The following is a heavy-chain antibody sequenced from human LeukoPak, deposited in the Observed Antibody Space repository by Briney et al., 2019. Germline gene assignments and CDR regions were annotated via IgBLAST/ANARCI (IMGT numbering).Heavy chain of an antibody. Sequence: GGSLRLSCTASGFTFSSYWMNWVRQAPGKGLEWVANIKLDGSEKNYVDSVKGRFTISRDNTKNSLYLQMNSLRVEDTAVFYCARDQYDTWSRRGNFDSWGQGTLVIVSS. D-gene: IGHD3-3*01. CDR3: ARDQYDTWSRRGNFDS. CDR1: GFTFSSYW. CDR2: IKLDGSEK. J-gene: IGHJ4*02. V-gene: IGHV3-7*03.